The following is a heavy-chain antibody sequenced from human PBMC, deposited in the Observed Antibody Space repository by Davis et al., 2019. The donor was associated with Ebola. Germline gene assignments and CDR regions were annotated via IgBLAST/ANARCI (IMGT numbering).Heavy chain of an antibody. V-gene: IGHV3-48*02. CDR3: AIIAWSYDEDY. J-gene: IGHJ4*02. CDR1: GFTFSRYS. D-gene: IGHD1-26*01. Sequence: GESLKISCAASGFTFSRYSMNWVRQAPGKGLEWVSYISSSSSTIYYADSVKGRFTISRDNAKNSLYLQMNSLRDVDTAVYYCAIIAWSYDEDYWGQGTLVTVSS. CDR2: ISSSSSTI.